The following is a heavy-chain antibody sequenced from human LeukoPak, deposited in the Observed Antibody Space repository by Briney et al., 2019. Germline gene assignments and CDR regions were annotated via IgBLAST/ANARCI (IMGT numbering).Heavy chain of an antibody. J-gene: IGHJ1*01. CDR3: ARERCTNGVCYKGAEYFQH. Sequence: SEKVSCKASGGTFSSYAISWVRQAPGQGLEWMGGIIPILCTANYARKFQGRVTITADESTSTAYMELSSLRSEDTAVYYCARERCTNGVCYKGAEYFQHWGQGTLVTVSS. V-gene: IGHV1-69*13. D-gene: IGHD2-8*01. CDR2: IIPILCTA. CDR1: GGTFSSYA.